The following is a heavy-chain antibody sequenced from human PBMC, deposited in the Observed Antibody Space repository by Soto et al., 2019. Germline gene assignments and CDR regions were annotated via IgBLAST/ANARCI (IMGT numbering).Heavy chain of an antibody. Sequence: PGESLKISCKGSGYSFTSYWIGWVRQMPGKGLEWMGIIYPGDSDARYSPSFEGQVTISVDKSTSTAYLQWSSLKASDTAMYYCATDTARTYYYYGMDVGGQGTTVTVSS. CDR1: GYSFTSYW. D-gene: IGHD5-18*01. CDR3: ATDTARTYYYYGMDV. CDR2: IYPGDSDA. J-gene: IGHJ6*02. V-gene: IGHV5-51*01.